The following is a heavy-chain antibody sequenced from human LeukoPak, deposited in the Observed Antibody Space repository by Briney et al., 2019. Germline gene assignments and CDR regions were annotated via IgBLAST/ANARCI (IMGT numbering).Heavy chain of an antibody. V-gene: IGHV3-30*02. J-gene: IGHJ3*02. CDR2: IRYDGSNK. CDR3: AKDDGWRAGGAFDI. Sequence: GGSLRLSCAASGFTFSSYGMHWVRQAPGKGLEWVAFIRYDGSNKYYADSVKGRFTISRDNSKNTLYLQMNSLRAEDTAVYYCAKDDGWRAGGAFDIWGQGTMVTVSS. CDR1: GFTFSSYG. D-gene: IGHD2-15*01.